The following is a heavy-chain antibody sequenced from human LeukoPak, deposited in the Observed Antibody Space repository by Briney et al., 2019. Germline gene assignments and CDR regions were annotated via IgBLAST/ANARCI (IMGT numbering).Heavy chain of an antibody. D-gene: IGHD2-21*02. CDR1: GDSLNTYY. CDR3: ARVVRGVVTSNWFDP. CDR2: VASSGTS. V-gene: IGHV4-59*01. J-gene: IGHJ5*02. Sequence: PSETLSLTCTVSGDSLNTYYWTWIRQTPGKELEWIGFVASSGTSNYNPSLKSRVTISIDTSKNQFSLALTSVTPADTALYYCARVVRGVVTSNWFDPWGQGTLVSVSS.